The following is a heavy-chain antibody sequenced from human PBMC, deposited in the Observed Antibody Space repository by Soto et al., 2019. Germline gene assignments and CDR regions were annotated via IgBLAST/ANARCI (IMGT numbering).Heavy chain of an antibody. J-gene: IGHJ3*02. V-gene: IGHV1-3*01. CDR2: INAGNGNT. D-gene: IGHD3-22*01. CDR3: ARRISMIVVGRPPSAQDAFDI. Sequence: ASAKLTSKASRLTFTSCSMHWRHQSKVQRLEWIGWINAGNGNTKYSQKFQGRVTITRDTSASTAYMELSSLRSEDTAVYYCARRISMIVVGRPPSAQDAFDIWGEGTMVTGSS. CDR1: RLTFTSCS.